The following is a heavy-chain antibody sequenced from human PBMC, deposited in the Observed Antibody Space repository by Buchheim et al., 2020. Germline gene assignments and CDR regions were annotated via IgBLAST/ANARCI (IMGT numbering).Heavy chain of an antibody. CDR3: AIDPLYYDSSGYRGGSSNWFDP. CDR2: ISGSGGST. D-gene: IGHD3-22*01. V-gene: IGHV3-23*04. Sequence: EVQLVESGGGLVQPGGSLRLSCAASGFTFSSYAMSWVRQAPGKGLEWVSAISGSGGSTYYADSVKGRFTISRDHSKNTLYLQMNSLRAEDTAVYYCAIDPLYYDSSGYRGGSSNWFDPWGQGTL. J-gene: IGHJ5*02. CDR1: GFTFSSYA.